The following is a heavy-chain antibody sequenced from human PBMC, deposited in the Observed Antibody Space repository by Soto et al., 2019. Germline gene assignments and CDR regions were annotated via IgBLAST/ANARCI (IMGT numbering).Heavy chain of an antibody. D-gene: IGHD6-13*01. J-gene: IGHJ6*02. Sequence: PGGYLRLSCAASGFTFSSYGMHWVRQAPGKGLVWASRINSDGSSTSYADSVKGRFTISRDNAKNTLYLQMNSLRAEDTAVYYCARDLQGYSSPLGGYYYYGMDVWGQGTTVTVSS. CDR3: ARDLQGYSSPLGGYYYYGMDV. CDR2: INSDGSST. V-gene: IGHV3-74*01. CDR1: GFTFSSYG.